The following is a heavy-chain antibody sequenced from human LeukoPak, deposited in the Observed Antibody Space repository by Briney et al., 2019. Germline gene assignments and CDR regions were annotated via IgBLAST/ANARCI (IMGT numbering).Heavy chain of an antibody. J-gene: IGHJ4*02. CDR2: IFNGGST. V-gene: IGHV3-53*01. Sequence: GGSLRLSCAASGFAVSSNHMNWVRQAPGKGLEWVSVIFNGGSTYYADSVKGRFTISRDNSKNTLYLQMNSLRAEDTAVYYCAKGTKLAVAANNYFDYWGQGTLLTVSS. CDR3: AKGTKLAVAANNYFDY. CDR1: GFAVSSNH. D-gene: IGHD2-15*01.